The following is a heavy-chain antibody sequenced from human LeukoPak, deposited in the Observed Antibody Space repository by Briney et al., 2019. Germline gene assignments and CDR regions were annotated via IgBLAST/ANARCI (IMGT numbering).Heavy chain of an antibody. CDR3: ARDHDWAFDL. J-gene: IGHJ4*02. Sequence: TGGSLRLSCEASGFPFGSYVMSWVRQAPGKGLEWIAYINHNAEMIFYPDFVKGRFTISRDNAKSSLYLQMNALRYEDTAIYYCARDHDWAFDLWGQGTLVTVSS. CDR2: INHNAEMI. CDR1: GFPFGSYV. D-gene: IGHD3-9*01. V-gene: IGHV3-48*02.